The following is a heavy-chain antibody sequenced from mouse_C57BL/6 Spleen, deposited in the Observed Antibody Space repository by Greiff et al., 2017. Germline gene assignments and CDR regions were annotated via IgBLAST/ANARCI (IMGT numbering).Heavy chain of an antibody. CDR1: GYSITSGYY. J-gene: IGHJ4*01. CDR3: ARVSDYDYDAVMDY. Sequence: EVQVVESGPGLVKPSQSLSLTCSVTGYSITSGYYWNWIRQFPGNKLEWMGYISYDGSNNYNPSLKNRISITRDTSKNQFFLKLNSVTTEDTATYYCARVSDYDYDAVMDYWGQGTSVTVSS. D-gene: IGHD2-4*01. V-gene: IGHV3-6*01. CDR2: ISYDGSN.